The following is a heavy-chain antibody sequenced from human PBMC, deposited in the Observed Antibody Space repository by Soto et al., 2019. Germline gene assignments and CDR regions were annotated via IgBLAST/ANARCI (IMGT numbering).Heavy chain of an antibody. J-gene: IGHJ6*02. CDR1: GFTFTRYG. V-gene: IGHV1-18*01. CDR2: ISAYNGNT. CDR3: ARDVSLNYGMDV. Sequence: APGKVSSQAFGFTFTRYGISWGRQAPGQGLEWMGWISAYNGNTNYAQKLQGRVTMTTDTSTSTAYMELRSLRSDDTAVYYCARDVSLNYGMDVWGQGTTVTVSS.